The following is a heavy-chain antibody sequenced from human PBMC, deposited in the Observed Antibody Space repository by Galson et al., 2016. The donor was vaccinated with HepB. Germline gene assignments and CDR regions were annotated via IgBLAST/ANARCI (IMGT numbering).Heavy chain of an antibody. CDR2: ISGSSANT. CDR1: EFTFSDFY. Sequence: SLRLSCAASEFTFSDFYMSWIRQAPGKGLEWLSYISGSSANTNYADSVKGRFTISRDNAKNSLYLQMNTLRAEDTAVYYCARVGGPLVLYAFDIWGQGTMVTVSS. D-gene: IGHD2/OR15-2a*01. V-gene: IGHV3-11*06. CDR3: ARVGGPLVLYAFDI. J-gene: IGHJ3*02.